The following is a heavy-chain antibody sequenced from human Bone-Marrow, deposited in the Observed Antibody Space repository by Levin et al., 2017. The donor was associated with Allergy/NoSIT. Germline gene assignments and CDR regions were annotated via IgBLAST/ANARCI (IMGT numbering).Heavy chain of an antibody. CDR1: GITFRTYG. V-gene: IGHV3-30*03. CDR2: MSYDGSEK. D-gene: IGHD3-10*01. CDR3: AGGGPGNFFYNF. J-gene: IGHJ4*02. Sequence: GESLKISCAASGITFRTYGMHWVRQAPGKGLEWVAGMSYDGSEKDSADSVKRRFTISRDNSKNTLNLQMNSLGTEDTAVYFCAGGGPGNFFYNFWGQGILVTVSS.